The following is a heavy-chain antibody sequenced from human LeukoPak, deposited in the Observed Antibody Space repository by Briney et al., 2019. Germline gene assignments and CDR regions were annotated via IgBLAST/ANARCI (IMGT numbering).Heavy chain of an antibody. CDR3: ARDRAAALN. Sequence: AGGSLRLSCAASGFTFSSYAMHWVRQAPGKGLEWVAVISYDGSNKYYADPVKGRFTISRDNSKNTLYLQMNSLRAEDTAVYYCARDRAAALNWGQGTLVTVSS. CDR1: GFTFSSYA. D-gene: IGHD6-13*01. CDR2: ISYDGSNK. V-gene: IGHV3-30*04. J-gene: IGHJ4*02.